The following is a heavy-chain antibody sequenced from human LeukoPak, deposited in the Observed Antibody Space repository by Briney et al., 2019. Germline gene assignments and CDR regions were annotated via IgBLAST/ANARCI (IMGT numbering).Heavy chain of an antibody. CDR2: INPNSGGT. Sequence: ASVKVSCKASGYTFTGYYMHWVRQAPGQGLEWMGRINPNSGGTNYAQKFQGRVTMTRDTSISTAYMELSRLRSDDTAVYYCARDEDYCSGGSCYVSYYYYMDVWGKGTTVTGSS. V-gene: IGHV1-2*06. CDR1: GYTFTGYY. J-gene: IGHJ6*03. D-gene: IGHD2-15*01. CDR3: ARDEDYCSGGSCYVSYYYYMDV.